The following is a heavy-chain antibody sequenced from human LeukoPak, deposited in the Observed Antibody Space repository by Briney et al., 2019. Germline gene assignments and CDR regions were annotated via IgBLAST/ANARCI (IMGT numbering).Heavy chain of an antibody. CDR3: ARSLYSSSWFYYYYYMDV. Sequence: GGSLRLSCAASGFTFSSYWMSWVRQAPGKGLEWMANIKQDGSEKYYVDSVKGRFTISRDNAKNSLYLQMNSLRAEDTAVYYCARSLYSSSWFYYYYYMDVWGKGTTVTVSS. D-gene: IGHD6-13*01. CDR2: IKQDGSEK. J-gene: IGHJ6*03. V-gene: IGHV3-7*01. CDR1: GFTFSSYW.